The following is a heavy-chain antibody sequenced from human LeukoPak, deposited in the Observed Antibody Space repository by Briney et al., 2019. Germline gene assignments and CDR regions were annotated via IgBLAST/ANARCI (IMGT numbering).Heavy chain of an antibody. J-gene: IGHJ4*02. D-gene: IGHD6-13*01. Sequence: SETLSLTCTVSGGSISSSYWGWIRQPPGKGLEWIGNIYYSGTTNYNPSLKSRVTISVDTSKNQSSLKLSSVTAADTAVYYCARYSSSWRFDFGGQGTLVTVSS. CDR1: GGSISSSY. CDR3: ARYSSSWRFDF. CDR2: IYYSGTT. V-gene: IGHV4-59*08.